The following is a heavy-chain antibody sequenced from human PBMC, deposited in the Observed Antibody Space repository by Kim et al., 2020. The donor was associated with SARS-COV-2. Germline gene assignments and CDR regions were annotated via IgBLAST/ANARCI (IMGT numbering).Heavy chain of an antibody. Sequence: KSRVTISVDTSKNQFSLKLSSVTAADTAVYYCARESRGSGSYYIANWFDPWGQGTLVTVSS. D-gene: IGHD3-10*01. V-gene: IGHV4-39*07. J-gene: IGHJ5*02. CDR3: ARESRGSGSYYIANWFDP.